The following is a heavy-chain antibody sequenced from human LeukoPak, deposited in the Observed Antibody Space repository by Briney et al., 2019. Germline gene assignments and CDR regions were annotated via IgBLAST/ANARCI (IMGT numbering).Heavy chain of an antibody. V-gene: IGHV4-34*01. CDR2: IYYSGST. J-gene: IGHJ4*02. D-gene: IGHD3-22*01. Sequence: SETLSLTCAVYGGSFSGYYWSWIRQPPGKGLEWIGSIYYSGSTYYNPSLKSRVTISVVTSKNQFSLKLSSVTAADTAVYYCARHVDYYDSSGYYFSYFDYWGQGTLVTVSS. CDR1: GGSFSGYY. CDR3: ARHVDYYDSSGYYFSYFDY.